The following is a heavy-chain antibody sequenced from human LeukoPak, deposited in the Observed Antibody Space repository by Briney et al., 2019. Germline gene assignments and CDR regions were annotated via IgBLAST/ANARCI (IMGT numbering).Heavy chain of an antibody. D-gene: IGHD3-3*01. CDR2: IYTSGST. CDR3: ARVIPYYDFWSGYYMDV. CDR1: GGSISSYY. Sequence: SETLSLTCTVSGGSISSYYWSWIRQPAGKGLEWIGRIYTSGSTNYNPSLKSRVTMSVDTSKNQFSLKLSSVTAADTAVYYCARVIPYYDFWSGYYMDVWGKGTTVTVSS. V-gene: IGHV4-4*07. J-gene: IGHJ6*03.